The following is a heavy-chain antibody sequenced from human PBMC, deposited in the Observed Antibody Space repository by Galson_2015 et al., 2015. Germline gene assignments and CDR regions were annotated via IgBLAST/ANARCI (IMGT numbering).Heavy chain of an antibody. V-gene: IGHV3-23*01. CDR2: ITTSGVTT. Sequence: SLRLSCAASGITFSSLGLSWVRQAPGKGLEWVSTITTSGVTTYYADSVKGRFTISRDNSKNTLYLQMNSLRAEDTAVYYCAKRSPHYFDYWGQGTLVTASS. J-gene: IGHJ4*02. CDR3: AKRSPHYFDY. CDR1: GITFSSLG.